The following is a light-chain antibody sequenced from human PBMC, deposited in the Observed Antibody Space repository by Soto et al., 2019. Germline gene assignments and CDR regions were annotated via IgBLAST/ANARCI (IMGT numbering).Light chain of an antibody. V-gene: IGLV2-23*02. CDR2: GVS. CDR1: TTDVGNYNL. CDR3: CSYSTVGAHWV. J-gene: IGLJ3*02. Sequence: QSALTQPASVSGSPGQSITISCTGTTTDVGNYNLVSWFQHHPDKAPKLLLYGVSERPSGVSSRFSGSKPGNTASLTISGLQAEDETDYFCCSYSTVGAHWVFGGGTKVTVL.